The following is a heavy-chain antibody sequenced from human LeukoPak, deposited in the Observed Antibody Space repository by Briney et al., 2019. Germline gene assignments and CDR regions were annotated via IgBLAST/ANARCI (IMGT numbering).Heavy chain of an antibody. V-gene: IGHV3-21*01. CDR1: GFTFRSHR. J-gene: IGHJ4*02. CDR2: ISSSSSYI. Sequence: GSLGLFRAAFGFTFRSHRLNWVRQASGKGLEWVSSISSSSSYIYYADSVKSRFTISRDNAKNSLYLQMNSLRAEDTAVYYCARGASLDSAMDYWGQGTLVTVSS. D-gene: IGHD2-2*03. CDR3: ARGASLDSAMDY.